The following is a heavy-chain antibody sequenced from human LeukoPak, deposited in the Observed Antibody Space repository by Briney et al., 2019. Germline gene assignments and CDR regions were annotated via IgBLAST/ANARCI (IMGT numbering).Heavy chain of an antibody. D-gene: IGHD3-22*01. V-gene: IGHV3-30-3*01. Sequence: PGGSLRLSCAASGFTFSSYTMHWVRQAPGKGLEWVAVISYDGSNEYYADSVKGRFTISRDSSKNTLYLQMNSLGDEDTAVYYCARDIHRNYDSSGYFPYWGQGTLVTVSS. CDR2: ISYDGSNE. CDR3: ARDIHRNYDSSGYFPY. CDR1: GFTFSSYT. J-gene: IGHJ4*02.